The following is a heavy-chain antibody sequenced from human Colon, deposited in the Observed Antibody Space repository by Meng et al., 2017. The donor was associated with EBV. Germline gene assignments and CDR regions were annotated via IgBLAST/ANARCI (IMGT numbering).Heavy chain of an antibody. CDR1: GGCGGSGCYY. CDR3: ARVSSGWDYFDY. CDR2: IYYSGST. J-gene: IGHJ4*02. V-gene: IGHV4-31*03. D-gene: IGHD6-19*01. Sequence: QQRDMVPGLVKPSQTLSLTFSDSGGCGGSGCYYCTCIVQHPWEGLEWFGHIYYSGSTFYNPSLKRRVISSIDSSKNKFSLNLRSVTAADTAVYFCARVSSGWDYFDYWGQGTLVTVSS.